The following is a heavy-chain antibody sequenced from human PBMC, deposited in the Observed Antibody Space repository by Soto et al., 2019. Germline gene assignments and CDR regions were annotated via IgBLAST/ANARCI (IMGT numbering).Heavy chain of an antibody. CDR2: IYWDDDK. CDR3: AHHPYYGLGSYSFDY. D-gene: IGHD3-10*01. CDR1: GFSLTTSGVG. Sequence: QITLKESGPTLVRPTQTLTLTCTFSGFSLTTSGVGVGWIRQPPGKALEWLAVIYWDDDKRYSSSLKSRLTTTNDTSKNQVVLTITNMDPVDTATYYCAHHPYYGLGSYSFDYWGQGTLVTVSS. V-gene: IGHV2-5*02. J-gene: IGHJ4*02.